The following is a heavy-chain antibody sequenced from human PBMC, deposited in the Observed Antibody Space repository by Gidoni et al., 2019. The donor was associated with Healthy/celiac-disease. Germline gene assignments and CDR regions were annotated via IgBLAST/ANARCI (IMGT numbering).Heavy chain of an antibody. V-gene: IGHV3-23*01. J-gene: IGHJ5*02. CDR2: ISGSGGST. Sequence: EVQLLESGGGLVQHGGSLRLSGAAAGFTFSNYAISWVRQAPGTGLGWVSAISGSGGSTYYADSVKGRFTISRDNSKNTLYLQMNSLRAEDTAVYYCAKEPPQWLVGNWFDPWGQGTLVTVSS. D-gene: IGHD6-19*01. CDR3: AKEPPQWLVGNWFDP. CDR1: GFTFSNYA.